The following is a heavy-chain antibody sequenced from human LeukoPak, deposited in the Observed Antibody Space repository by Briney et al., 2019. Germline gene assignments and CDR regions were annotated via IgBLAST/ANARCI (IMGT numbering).Heavy chain of an antibody. Sequence: SETLPLTCAVSGYSISSGYYWSWIRQPAGKGLEWIGRIYTSGSTNYNPSLKSRVTMSVDTSKNQFSLKLSSVTAADTAVYYCARCYHRFGELLKYYYYMDVWGKGTTVTVSS. J-gene: IGHJ6*03. CDR3: ARCYHRFGELLKYYYYMDV. D-gene: IGHD3-10*01. CDR2: IYTSGST. V-gene: IGHV4-4*07. CDR1: GYSISSGYY.